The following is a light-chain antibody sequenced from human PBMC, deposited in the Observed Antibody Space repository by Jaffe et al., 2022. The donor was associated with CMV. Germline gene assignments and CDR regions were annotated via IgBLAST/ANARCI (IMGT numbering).Light chain of an antibody. CDR1: QFVSSSF. CDR3: QQYGDSQSFT. CDR2: AAS. V-gene: IGKV3-20*01. J-gene: IGKJ3*01. Sequence: EIVLTQSPATLSLSPGERATLSCRASQFVSSSFLAWYQQRPGQAPRPLIYAASTRATGVPDRFSGSGSGTHFTLTISRLEPEDFAVYYCQQYGDSQSFTFGPGTKVDI.